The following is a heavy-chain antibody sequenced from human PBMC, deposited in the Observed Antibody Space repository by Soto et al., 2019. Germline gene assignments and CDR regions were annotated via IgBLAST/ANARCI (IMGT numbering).Heavy chain of an antibody. Sequence: PSETLSLTCAVYGGSFSGYYWSWIRQPPGKGLEWIGEINHSGSTNYNPSLKSRVTISVETSKNQFSLKLSSVTAADTAVYYCETDMRDSNYPNWFDPWGKGTLVTV. CDR2: INHSGST. V-gene: IGHV4-34*01. D-gene: IGHD4-4*01. CDR3: ETDMRDSNYPNWFDP. J-gene: IGHJ5*02. CDR1: GGSFSGYY.